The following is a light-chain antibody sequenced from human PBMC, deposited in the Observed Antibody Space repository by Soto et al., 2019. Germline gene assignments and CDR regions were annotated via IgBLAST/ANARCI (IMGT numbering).Light chain of an antibody. J-gene: IGLJ1*01. CDR1: SSNIGAGYD. CDR2: GNN. V-gene: IGLV1-40*01. CDR3: QSYDTSLSGLYV. Sequence: THPRSVCRAPSHTGTISCTGSSSNIGAGYDVHWYQQHPGTDPNLLIFGNNNRPSGVPDRFSGSKSDNSASLAITGLQAEDEADYYRQSYDTSLSGLYVFGTGTKVTVL.